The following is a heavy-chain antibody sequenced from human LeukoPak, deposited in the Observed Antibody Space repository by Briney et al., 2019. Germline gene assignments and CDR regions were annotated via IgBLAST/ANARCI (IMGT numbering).Heavy chain of an antibody. V-gene: IGHV3-53*04. J-gene: IGHJ6*02. D-gene: IGHD5-18*01. CDR2: IYSGGST. CDR3: ARSTPVDTARGYYGMDV. Sequence: GGSLRLSCAASGFTVSNNYMNWVRQAPGEGLEWVSTIYSGGSTYYADSVKGRFTISRHNSKSTLDLQMNSLRAEDTAVYYCARSTPVDTARGYYGMDVWGQGTTVTVSS. CDR1: GFTVSNNY.